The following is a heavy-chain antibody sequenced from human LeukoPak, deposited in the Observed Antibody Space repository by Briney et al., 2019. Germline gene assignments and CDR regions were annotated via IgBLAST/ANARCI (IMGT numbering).Heavy chain of an antibody. J-gene: IGHJ5*02. CDR1: RYSFPSYW. CDR3: VRQPPGVYDTTQNWFDP. CDR2: IAPSDSYT. D-gene: IGHD3-22*01. Sequence: GESLRISCKVSRYSFPSYWITWVRQVPGKGLEWMGRIAPSDSYTNYNPSFEGHVTMSVEKSITTVYLQWSSLKASDTAMYYCVRQPPGVYDTTQNWFDPWGQGTLVTVSS. V-gene: IGHV5-10-1*01.